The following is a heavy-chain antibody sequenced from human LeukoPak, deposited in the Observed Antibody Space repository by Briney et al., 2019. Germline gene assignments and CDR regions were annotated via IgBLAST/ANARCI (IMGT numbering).Heavy chain of an antibody. V-gene: IGHV4-59*08. CDR1: GGSISSYY. D-gene: IGHD5-12*01. J-gene: IGHJ3*02. CDR2: IYYSGNT. Sequence: PSETLSLTCTVSGGSISSYYWNWIRQPPGKGLEWIGYIYYSGNTNYNPSLKSRVTISVDTSKNQFSLKLSSVTAADTAVYYCARGERKWLRAFDIWGQGTMVTVSS. CDR3: ARGERKWLRAFDI.